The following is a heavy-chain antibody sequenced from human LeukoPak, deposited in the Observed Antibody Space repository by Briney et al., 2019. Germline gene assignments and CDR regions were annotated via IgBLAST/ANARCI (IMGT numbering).Heavy chain of an antibody. J-gene: IGHJ4*02. CDR2: ISYDGSNK. V-gene: IGHV3-30-3*01. Sequence: GGSLRLSCAASGFTFSSYAMHWVRQAPGKGLEWVAVISYDGSNKYYADSVKGRFTISRDNSKNTLYLQMNSLRAEDTAVYYCARDHPGLVNWGQGTLVTVSS. D-gene: IGHD3/OR15-3a*01. CDR3: ARDHPGLVN. CDR1: GFTFSSYA.